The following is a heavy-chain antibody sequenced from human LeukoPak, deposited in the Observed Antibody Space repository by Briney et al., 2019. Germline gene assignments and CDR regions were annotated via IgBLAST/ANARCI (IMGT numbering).Heavy chain of an antibody. V-gene: IGHV3-23*01. CDR1: GFTFSSYA. Sequence: TGGSLRLSCAASGFTFSSYAMSWVRQAPGKGLEWISGISGSGASTYYADSVTGRFTISRDNSRNTLYLQMNSLRGDDTAVYYCAKDVGKWESLHFFDYWGQGTLVTVSS. CDR2: ISGSGAST. CDR3: AKDVGKWESLHFFDY. J-gene: IGHJ4*02. D-gene: IGHD1-26*01.